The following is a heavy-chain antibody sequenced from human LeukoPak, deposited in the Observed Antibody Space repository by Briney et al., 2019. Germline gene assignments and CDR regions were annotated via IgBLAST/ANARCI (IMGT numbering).Heavy chain of an antibody. Sequence: SETLSLTCAVSRGSITSNYWSWIRQPPGKGLEWIGYIYYSGSTHYNPSLKSRVTISTDTSKNQFSLRLNSVIAADTAVYYCARWIPSSNSFDYWGQGTLVTVSS. J-gene: IGHJ4*02. D-gene: IGHD2-2*01. V-gene: IGHV4-59*01. CDR3: ARWIPSSNSFDY. CDR2: IYYSGST. CDR1: RGSITSNY.